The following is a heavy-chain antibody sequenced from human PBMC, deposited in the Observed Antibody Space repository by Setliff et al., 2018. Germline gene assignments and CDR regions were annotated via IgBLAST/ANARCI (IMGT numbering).Heavy chain of an antibody. CDR1: GFTFSSYW. V-gene: IGHV3-7*01. CDR2: IKQDGSNK. Sequence: GGSLRLSCAASGFTFSSYWMSWVRQAPGKGLEWVANIKQDGSNKYYADSVKGRFTISRDNSKNTLYLQMNSLRAEDTAVYYCAKDGDYNFWSGYFRAYYYYYYMDVWGKGTTVTVSS. J-gene: IGHJ6*03. CDR3: AKDGDYNFWSGYFRAYYYYYYMDV. D-gene: IGHD3-3*01.